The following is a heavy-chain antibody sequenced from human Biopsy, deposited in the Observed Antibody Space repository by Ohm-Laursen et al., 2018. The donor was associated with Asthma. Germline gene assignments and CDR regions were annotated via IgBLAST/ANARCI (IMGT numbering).Heavy chain of an antibody. Sequence: TLSLTCGVSGYSISNGGYCWTWVRQRPGKGLEWIGNIYHRGNTKYNPSLKSRLSFSVDTSKNQFSLKLSSVTAADTAIYFCARDYYDFWNRSVYTYFGMDVWGRGTTVVVSS. D-gene: IGHD3-3*01. CDR2: IYHRGNT. CDR3: ARDYYDFWNRSVYTYFGMDV. CDR1: GYSISNGGYC. J-gene: IGHJ6*02. V-gene: IGHV4-31*11.